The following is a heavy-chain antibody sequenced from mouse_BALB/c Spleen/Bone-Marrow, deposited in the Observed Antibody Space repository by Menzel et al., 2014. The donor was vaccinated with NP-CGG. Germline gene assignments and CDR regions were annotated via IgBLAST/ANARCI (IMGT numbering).Heavy chain of an antibody. CDR3: AREGYDYDWFAD. CDR1: GFTFSSYG. Sequence: EVQLVESGGDLVKPGGSLKLSCAASGFTFSSYGMSWVRQAPEKRLEWVAIISGGGSCIYYADNVKGRFIISRDNAKNNLYLQVRSLRSEDTALYYCAREGYDYDWFADWGQGTLVTVSA. D-gene: IGHD2-4*01. V-gene: IGHV5-9-2*01. CDR2: ISGGGSCI. J-gene: IGHJ3*01.